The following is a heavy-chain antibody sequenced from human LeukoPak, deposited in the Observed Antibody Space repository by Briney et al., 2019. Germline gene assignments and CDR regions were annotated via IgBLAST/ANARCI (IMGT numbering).Heavy chain of an antibody. CDR2: ISGSGGST. J-gene: IGHJ4*02. CDR3: AKAGDYYGSGSPVDY. Sequence: GGSLRLSCAASGFTFSSYEMNWVRQAPGKGLEWVSSISGSGGSTYYADSVEGRFTISRDNSKNTLYLQMNSLRAEDTAVYYCAKAGDYYGSGSPVDYWGQGTLVTVSS. CDR1: GFTFSSYE. D-gene: IGHD3-10*01. V-gene: IGHV3-23*01.